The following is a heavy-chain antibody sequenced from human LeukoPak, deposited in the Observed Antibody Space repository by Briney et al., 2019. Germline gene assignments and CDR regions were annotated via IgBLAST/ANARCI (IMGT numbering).Heavy chain of an antibody. Sequence: ASVKVSCKASGYTFTGYYMHWVRQAPGKGLEWMGGFDPEDGETIYAQKFQGRVTMTEDTSTDTAYMELSSLRSEDTAVYYCATPRWYWGYGYWGQGTLVTVSS. D-gene: IGHD6-13*01. CDR1: GYTFTGYY. CDR3: ATPRWYWGYGY. V-gene: IGHV1-24*01. J-gene: IGHJ4*02. CDR2: FDPEDGET.